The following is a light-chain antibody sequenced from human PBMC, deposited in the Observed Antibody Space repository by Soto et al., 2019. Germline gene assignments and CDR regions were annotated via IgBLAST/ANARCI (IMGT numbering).Light chain of an antibody. Sequence: ELVLTQSPVTLSLSPGERGTLSCSASQTVNNNYLAWYQQIPGQAPRLLISGASGRATGTPDRFSGSASGTDFTLTISRLEPEDFAVYYCQQYGSSPLTFGGGTKVDIK. CDR3: QQYGSSPLT. J-gene: IGKJ4*01. CDR1: QTVNNNY. CDR2: GAS. V-gene: IGKV3-20*01.